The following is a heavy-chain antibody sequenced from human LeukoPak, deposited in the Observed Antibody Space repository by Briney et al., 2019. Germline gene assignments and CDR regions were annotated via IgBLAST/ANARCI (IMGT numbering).Heavy chain of an antibody. CDR1: GFTFSSYA. CDR2: ISGSGGST. CDR3: AASYGSGNYLSWFDP. J-gene: IGHJ5*02. V-gene: IGHV3-23*01. D-gene: IGHD3-10*01. Sequence: GGSLRLSCAASGFTFSSYAMSWVRQAPGKGLEWVSAISGSGGSTYYADSVKGRFTISRDNSKNTLYLQMNSLRAEDTAVYYCAASYGSGNYLSWFDPWGQGTLVTVSS.